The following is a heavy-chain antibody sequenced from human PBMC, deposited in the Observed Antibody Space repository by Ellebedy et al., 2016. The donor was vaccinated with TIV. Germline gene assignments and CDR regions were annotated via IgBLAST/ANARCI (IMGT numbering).Heavy chain of an antibody. CDR1: GGSFSGYY. CDR2: INHSGGT. D-gene: IGHD6-19*01. CDR3: AALGQWQVDTGGY. V-gene: IGHV4-34*01. Sequence: MPGGSLRLSCAVYGGSFSGYYWSWIRKPPGKGLEWIGEINHSGGTSYNPSLKSRVTISVDTSKKQLSLKLRYVTAADTAVYYCAALGQWQVDTGGYWGQGTLVIVSS. J-gene: IGHJ4*02.